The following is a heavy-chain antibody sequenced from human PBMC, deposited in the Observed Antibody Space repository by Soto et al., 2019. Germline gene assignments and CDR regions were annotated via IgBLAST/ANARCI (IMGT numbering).Heavy chain of an antibody. J-gene: IGHJ4*02. CDR2: IWYDGSNK. CDR1: GFTFSSYV. Sequence: GGSLRLSCAASGFTFSSYVMHWVRQATGKGLEWVAVIWYDGSNKYYADSVKGRFTISRDNSKNTLYLQMNSLRAEDTAVYYCARDERGSDPSYFDYWGQGTLVTVSS. D-gene: IGHD2-21*02. V-gene: IGHV3-33*01. CDR3: ARDERGSDPSYFDY.